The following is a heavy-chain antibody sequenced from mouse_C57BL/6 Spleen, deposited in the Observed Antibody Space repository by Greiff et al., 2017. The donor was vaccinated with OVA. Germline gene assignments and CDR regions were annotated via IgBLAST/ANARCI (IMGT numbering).Heavy chain of an antibody. J-gene: IGHJ3*01. V-gene: IGHV5-4*01. D-gene: IGHD2-12*01. CDR1: GFTFSSYA. CDR3: ARDRETYYSPTGFAY. Sequence: VQLKESGGGLVKPGGSLKLSCAASGFTFSSYAMSWVRQTPEKRLEWVATISDGGSYTYYPDNVKGRFTISRDNAKNNLYLQMSHLKSEDTAMYYCARDRETYYSPTGFAYWGQGTLVTVSA. CDR2: ISDGGSYT.